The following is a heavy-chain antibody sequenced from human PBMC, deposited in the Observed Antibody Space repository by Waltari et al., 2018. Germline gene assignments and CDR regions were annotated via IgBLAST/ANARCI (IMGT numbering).Heavy chain of an antibody. J-gene: IGHJ5*02. D-gene: IGHD4-17*01. CDR2: INPNRGGT. CDR1: GYTFTGYY. Sequence: QVQLVQSGAEVKKPGASVKVSCKASGYTFTGYYMHWVRQAPGQGLEWVGWINPNRGGTNYAQKFQGRVTMTRDTSISTAYMELSRLRSDDTAVYYCARDLSYDYGGNSNWFDPWGQGTLVTVSS. V-gene: IGHV1-2*02. CDR3: ARDLSYDYGGNSNWFDP.